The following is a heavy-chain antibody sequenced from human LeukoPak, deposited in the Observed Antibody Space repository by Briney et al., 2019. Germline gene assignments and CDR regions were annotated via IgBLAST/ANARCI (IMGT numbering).Heavy chain of an antibody. CDR1: GYTFTSYG. CDR3: ARDYYYDSSGYCPFVY. V-gene: IGHV1-18*01. CDR2: ISAYNGNT. J-gene: IGHJ4*02. Sequence: ASVRVSCKASGYTFTSYGISWVRQAPGQGLEWMGWISAYNGNTNYAQKLQGRVTMTTDTSTSTAYMELRSLRSDDTAVYYCARDYYYDSSGYCPFVYWGQGTLVTVSS. D-gene: IGHD3-22*01.